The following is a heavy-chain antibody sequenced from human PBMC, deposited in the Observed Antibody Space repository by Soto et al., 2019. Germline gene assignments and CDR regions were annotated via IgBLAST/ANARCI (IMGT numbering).Heavy chain of an antibody. J-gene: IGHJ4*02. CDR2: ISGGGGYT. CDR1: GFTFSTYA. D-gene: IGHD7-27*01. V-gene: IGHV3-23*01. CDR3: AKASVGMWSDFDY. Sequence: EVQLLESGGGLVQPGESLTLSCAASGFTFSTYAMSWVRQAPGKGLEWVSTISGGGGYTYYAESVKGRFTISRDNSKRTPYLQMNSLRAEDTAIYSCAKASVGMWSDFDYWGQGTLVTVSS.